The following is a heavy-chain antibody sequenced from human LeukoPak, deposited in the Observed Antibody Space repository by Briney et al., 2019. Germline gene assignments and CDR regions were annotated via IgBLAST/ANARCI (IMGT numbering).Heavy chain of an antibody. Sequence: SSETLSLTCTVSGGSISSSSYYWGWIRQLPGKGLEWIGSIYYSGSTYYNPSLKSRVTISVDTSKNQFSLKLSSVTAADTAVHYCARDLNYYYYMDVWGKGTTVTVSS. V-gene: IGHV4-39*07. CDR1: GGSISSSSYY. CDR3: ARDLNYYYYMDV. J-gene: IGHJ6*03. CDR2: IYYSGST.